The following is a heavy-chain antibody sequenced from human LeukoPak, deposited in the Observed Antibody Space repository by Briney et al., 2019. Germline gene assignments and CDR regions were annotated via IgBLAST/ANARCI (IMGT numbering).Heavy chain of an antibody. Sequence: GESLKISCKGSGYTFSNYWIGWVRQMPGKGLDYMGLIYPGDSETRYSPSFQGQVAISADKSISTTYPQWSSLKASDTAIYYCARFLYGVYSHYFDYWGQGTLVTVSS. CDR2: IYPGDSET. V-gene: IGHV5-51*01. J-gene: IGHJ4*01. CDR3: ARFLYGVYSHYFDY. D-gene: IGHD5/OR15-5a*01. CDR1: GYTFSNYW.